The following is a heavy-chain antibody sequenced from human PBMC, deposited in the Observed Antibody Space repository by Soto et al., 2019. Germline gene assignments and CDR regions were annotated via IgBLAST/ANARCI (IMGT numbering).Heavy chain of an antibody. CDR3: ARAGDYDYYYAMDF. CDR2: ISSTSTYT. J-gene: IGHJ6*02. D-gene: IGHD2-21*02. V-gene: IGHV3-11*05. Sequence: QVQLVESGGDLVKPGGSLRLSCAASGFTFSDYYMSWIRQAPGKGLEWVSYISSTSTYTDYADSVKGRFTISRDNAKNSLYLQMNSLRAEDTAVYYCARAGDYDYYYAMDFWGQGTTVTVSS. CDR1: GFTFSDYY.